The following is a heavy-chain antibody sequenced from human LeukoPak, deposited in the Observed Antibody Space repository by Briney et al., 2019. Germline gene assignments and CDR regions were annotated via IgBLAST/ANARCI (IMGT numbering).Heavy chain of an antibody. V-gene: IGHV3-21*01. Sequence: GGSLRLSCAASGFSFRDYTMNWVRQAPGKGLEWVASISSSSTYIYFANSVRGRFTISRDNAKNSLYLQMNSLRAEDAAVYYCAKDSPSRTATTEVPVDYWGQGTLVTVSS. CDR3: AKDSPSRTATTEVPVDY. J-gene: IGHJ4*02. D-gene: IGHD1/OR15-1a*01. CDR2: ISSSSTYI. CDR1: GFSFRDYT.